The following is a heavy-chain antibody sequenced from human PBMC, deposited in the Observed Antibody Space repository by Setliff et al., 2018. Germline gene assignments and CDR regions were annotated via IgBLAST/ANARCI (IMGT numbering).Heavy chain of an antibody. CDR1: GGSISSYY. D-gene: IGHD5-18*01. J-gene: IGHJ6*02. V-gene: IGHV4-59*01. CDR3: AREHGYSYGQTYYYYGMDV. Sequence: PSETLSLTCTVSGGSISSYYWSWIRQPPGKGLEWIGYIYYSGSTNYNPSLKSRVTISVDTSKNQFSLKLSSVTAADTAVYYCAREHGYSYGQTYYYYGMDVWGQGTTVT. CDR2: IYYSGST.